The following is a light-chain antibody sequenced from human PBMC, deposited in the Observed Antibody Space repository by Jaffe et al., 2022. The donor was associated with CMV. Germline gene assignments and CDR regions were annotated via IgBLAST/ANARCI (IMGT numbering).Light chain of an antibody. CDR1: NIGSKS. V-gene: IGLV3-21*04. J-gene: IGLJ2*01. Sequence: SYVLTQPPSVSVAPGKAASISCGGSNIGSKSVHWYQQKPGQAPVLVIFYDSDRPSGIPERFSGSNSGNTATLTINRVEAGDEADYYCQVGDTTSDVVFGGGTKLTVL. CDR3: QVGDTTSDVV. CDR2: YDS.